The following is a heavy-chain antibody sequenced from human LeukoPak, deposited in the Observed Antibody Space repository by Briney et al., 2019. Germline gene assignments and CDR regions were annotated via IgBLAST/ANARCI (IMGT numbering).Heavy chain of an antibody. Sequence: GGSLRLSCAASRFPFSSYWMSWVRQAPGKGLEWVANIKQDGSEKYYVDSVKGRFTISRDNAKNSLYLQMNSLRAEDAAVYYCARDKEVYYCASGSLGYWGQGTLVTVSS. CDR2: IKQDGSEK. CDR3: ARDKEVYYCASGSLGY. CDR1: RFPFSSYW. V-gene: IGHV3-7*03. J-gene: IGHJ4*02. D-gene: IGHD3-10*01.